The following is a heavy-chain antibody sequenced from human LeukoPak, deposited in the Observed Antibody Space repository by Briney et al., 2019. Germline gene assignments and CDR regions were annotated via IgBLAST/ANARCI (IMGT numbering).Heavy chain of an antibody. J-gene: IGHJ4*02. V-gene: IGHV3-23*01. D-gene: IGHD3-3*01. CDR2: ISGSGGST. CDR3: APNFWSAYEGY. Sequence: PGGSLRLSCAGSGFTFSDYGMSWVRQVPGKGLEWVSDISGSGGSTHYADSVKGRFTISRANSKNTLYLQMNSLRAEDTAVYYCAPNFWSAYEGYWGQGTLVTVSS. CDR1: GFTFSDYG.